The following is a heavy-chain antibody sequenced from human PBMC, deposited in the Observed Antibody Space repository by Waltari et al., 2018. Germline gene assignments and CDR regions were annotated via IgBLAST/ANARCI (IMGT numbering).Heavy chain of an antibody. J-gene: IGHJ6*02. D-gene: IGHD4-17*01. CDR2: INPNSGGT. Sequence: QVQLVQPGAEVKKPGASVKVSCKASGYTFTGYYMHWVRQAPGQGLEWMGWINPNSGGTNYAQKFQGRVTMTRDTSISTAYMELSRLGSDDTAVYYCARVYGDAGYYYGMDVWGQGTTVTVSS. CDR3: ARVYGDAGYYYGMDV. V-gene: IGHV1-2*02. CDR1: GYTFTGYY.